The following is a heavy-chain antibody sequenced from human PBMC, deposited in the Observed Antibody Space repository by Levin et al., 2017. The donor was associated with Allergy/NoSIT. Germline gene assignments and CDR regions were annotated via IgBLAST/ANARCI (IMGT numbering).Heavy chain of an antibody. D-gene: IGHD3-3*01. J-gene: IGHJ4*02. CDR1: GFSLNIARMG. V-gene: IGHV2-26*01. CDR3: ARIRDFDLWSGYDF. CDR2: IFWNDET. Sequence: ASGPTLVKPTETLTLTCTVSGFSLNIARMGVAWIRQPPGKALEWLAHIFWNDETAYSASLQSRLSISKDTSKSQVVLTMTNVDPVDTGTYFCARIRDFDLWSGYDFWGQGMLVTVSS.